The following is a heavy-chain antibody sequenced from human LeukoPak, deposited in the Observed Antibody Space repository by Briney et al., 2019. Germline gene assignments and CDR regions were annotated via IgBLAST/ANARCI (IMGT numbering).Heavy chain of an antibody. CDR3: ARENVLLEGAFDI. V-gene: IGHV4-4*07. CDR2: IYTSGST. D-gene: IGHD3-10*01. J-gene: IGHJ3*02. CDR1: GGSISSYY. Sequence: SETLPLTCTVSGGSISSYYWSWIRQPAGKGLEWIGRIYTSGSTNYNPSLKSRVTMIVGTCKNQFSLKLSSVTAADTAVYHCARENVLLEGAFDIWGQGTMVTVSS.